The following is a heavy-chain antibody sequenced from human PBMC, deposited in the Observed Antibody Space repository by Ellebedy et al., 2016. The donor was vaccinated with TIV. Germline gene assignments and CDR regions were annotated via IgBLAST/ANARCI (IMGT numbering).Heavy chain of an antibody. CDR3: ARLQMTTTFNWFDP. V-gene: IGHV3-7*03. J-gene: IGHJ5*02. D-gene: IGHD4-17*01. Sequence: GGSLRLXXAASGFTFSSYWMSWVRQAPGKGLEWVANIKQDGSEKYYVDSGKGRFTISRDNAKNSLYLQMNSLRAEDTAVYYCARLQMTTTFNWFDPWGQGTLVTVSS. CDR2: IKQDGSEK. CDR1: GFTFSSYW.